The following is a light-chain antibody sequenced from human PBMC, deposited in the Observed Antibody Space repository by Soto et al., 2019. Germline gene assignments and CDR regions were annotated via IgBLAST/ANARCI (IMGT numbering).Light chain of an antibody. CDR1: QRISRN. CDR2: DAS. V-gene: IGKV3-15*01. CDR3: QQYTSWPPWT. Sequence: IVMPQSPATLSVSPWESSTRSCRASQRISRNLAWYQQKPGQAPRLLIYDASTRATAIPARFSGSWSETEFTLTSTGLQSEHSAGYYCQQYTSWPPWTFGRGTKVDIK. J-gene: IGKJ1*01.